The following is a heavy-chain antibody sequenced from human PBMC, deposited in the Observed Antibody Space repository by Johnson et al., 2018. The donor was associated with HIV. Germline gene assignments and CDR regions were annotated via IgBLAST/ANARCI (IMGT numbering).Heavy chain of an antibody. CDR3: ARRDNDAFDI. J-gene: IGHJ3*02. Sequence: VQLVESGGGLVQPGGSLRLSCAASGFTFSSYAMHWVRQAPGKGLEYVSAISSNGGSTYYANSVKGRFTISRDNSKNTLYLQKGSLRAEDMAVYYCARRDNDAFDIWGQGTMVTVSS. CDR2: ISSNGGST. CDR1: GFTFSSYA. V-gene: IGHV3-64*01.